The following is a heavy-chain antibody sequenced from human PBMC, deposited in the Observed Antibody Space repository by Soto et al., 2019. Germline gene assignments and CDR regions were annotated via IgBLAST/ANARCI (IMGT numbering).Heavy chain of an antibody. V-gene: IGHV1-69*06. J-gene: IGHJ6*02. Sequence: GASVKVSCKASGGTFSSYAISWVRQAPGQGLEWMGGIIPIFGTANYAQKFQGRVTITADKSTSTAYMELSSLRSEDTAVYYCAVAARPNYYYYGMDVWGQGXTVTVSS. D-gene: IGHD6-6*01. CDR2: IIPIFGTA. CDR1: GGTFSSYA. CDR3: AVAARPNYYYYGMDV.